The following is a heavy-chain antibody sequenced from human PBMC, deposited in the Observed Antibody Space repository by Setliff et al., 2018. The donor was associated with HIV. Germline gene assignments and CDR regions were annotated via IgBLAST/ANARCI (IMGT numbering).Heavy chain of an antibody. CDR3: STVKWNDDYYYYGMDV. Sequence: GGSLRLSCAASGFTFSNAWMSWVRQAPGKGLEWVGRIKSKTDGGTTDYAAPVEGRFTISRDDSKNMLYVQMNSLKTEDTAVYYCSTVKWNDDYYYYGMDVWGQGTTVTVSS. D-gene: IGHD1-20*01. CDR1: GFTFSNAW. J-gene: IGHJ6*02. V-gene: IGHV3-15*01. CDR2: IKSKTDGGTT.